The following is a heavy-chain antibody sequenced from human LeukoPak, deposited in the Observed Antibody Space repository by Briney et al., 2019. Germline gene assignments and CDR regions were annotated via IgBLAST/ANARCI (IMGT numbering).Heavy chain of an antibody. CDR1: GFTFDDYG. Sequence: GGSLRLSCAASGFTFDDYGMSWVRQAPGKGLEWVSGINWKGDSTGYADSVKGRFTISRDNAKNSLYLQMNSLRAEDTASYHCARDPYYGSGSYSTFEYWGQGTLVTVSS. CDR2: INWKGDST. CDR3: ARDPYYGSGSYSTFEY. V-gene: IGHV3-20*01. J-gene: IGHJ4*02. D-gene: IGHD3-10*01.